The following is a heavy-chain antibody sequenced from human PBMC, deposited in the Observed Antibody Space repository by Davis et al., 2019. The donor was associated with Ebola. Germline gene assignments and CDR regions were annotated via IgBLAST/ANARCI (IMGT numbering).Heavy chain of an antibody. D-gene: IGHD6-19*01. CDR3: ARTIPLYSSGWYVGGWFDP. Sequence: SETLSLTCAVSGGSISSSNWWRWVRQPPGKGLEWIGEIYHSGSTNYNPSLKSRVTISVDTSKNQFSLKLSSVTAADTAVYYCARTIPLYSSGWYVGGWFDPWGQGTLVTVSS. V-gene: IGHV4-4*02. CDR1: GGSISSSNW. CDR2: IYHSGST. J-gene: IGHJ5*02.